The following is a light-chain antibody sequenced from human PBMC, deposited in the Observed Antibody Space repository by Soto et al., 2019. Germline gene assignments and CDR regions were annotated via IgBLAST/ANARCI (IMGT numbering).Light chain of an antibody. CDR2: GAS. CDR1: QSVSSSY. V-gene: IGKV3-20*01. Sequence: EVVLTQSPGTLALSRGETATPSCRARQSVSSSYLAWYQHRPGQAPRLLIFGASSRATGIPDRFSGTGSGTDFTLTISSLQSEDFAVYYCQQYHNWPITFGQGTRLEIK. J-gene: IGKJ5*01. CDR3: QQYHNWPIT.